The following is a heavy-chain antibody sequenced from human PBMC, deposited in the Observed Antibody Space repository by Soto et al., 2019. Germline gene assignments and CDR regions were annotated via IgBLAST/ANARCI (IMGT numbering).Heavy chain of an antibody. CDR1: GFTFSFYA. CDR2: IRNTPYGGTT. J-gene: IGHJ5*02. V-gene: IGHV3-49*04. Sequence: LRLSCAASGFTFSFYAMHWVRQAPGKGLEWVGFIRNTPYGGTTDYAASVRGRFTISRDDSASIAYLQMNSLKTEDSGLYYCSRGSFGYYAPWGPGTLVTVSS. CDR3: SRGSFGYYAP. D-gene: IGHD2-2*03.